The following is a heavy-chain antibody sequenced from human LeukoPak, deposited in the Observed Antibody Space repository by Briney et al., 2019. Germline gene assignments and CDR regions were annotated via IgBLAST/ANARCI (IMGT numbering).Heavy chain of an antibody. CDR1: GFTFSSYA. D-gene: IGHD1-26*01. CDR3: ARGRGSYYGLIDY. J-gene: IGHJ4*02. CDR2: ISSNGGST. Sequence: GGSLRLSCAAPGFTFSSYAMHWVRQAPGKGLEYVSAISSNGGSTYYANSVKGRFTISRDNSKNTLYLQMGSLRAEDMAVYYCARGRGSYYGLIDYWGQGTLVTVSS. V-gene: IGHV3-64*01.